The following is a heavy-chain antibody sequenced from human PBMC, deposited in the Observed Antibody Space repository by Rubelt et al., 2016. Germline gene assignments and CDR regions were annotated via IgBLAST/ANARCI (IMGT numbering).Heavy chain of an antibody. CDR3: ARGVDSTKTGAD. J-gene: IGHJ4*02. D-gene: IGHD2-15*01. CDR1: GGSFSGYY. CDR2: IHPSGST. Sequence: QVQLQQWGAGLLKPSETLSLTCAVYGGSFSGYYCTWIRQPPGKGLEWIGEIHPSGSTNYNPSLKSRVTISADTSKNQLALNPNSVTGADTAVYYGARGVDSTKTGADWGQGTLVTVSS. V-gene: IGHV4-34*01.